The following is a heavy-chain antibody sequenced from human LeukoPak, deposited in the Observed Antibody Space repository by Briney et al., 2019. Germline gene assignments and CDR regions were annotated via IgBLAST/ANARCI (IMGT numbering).Heavy chain of an antibody. J-gene: IGHJ4*02. CDR2: IIPILGIA. CDR3: ARVLSIVATIHYFDY. Sequence: ASVKVSCKASGGTFSSYAISWVRQAPGQGLEWMGRIIPILGIANYAQKFQGRVTITADKSTSTAYMELSSLRSEDTAVYYCARVLSIVATIHYFDYWGQGTLVTVSS. D-gene: IGHD5-12*01. CDR1: GGTFSSYA. V-gene: IGHV1-69*04.